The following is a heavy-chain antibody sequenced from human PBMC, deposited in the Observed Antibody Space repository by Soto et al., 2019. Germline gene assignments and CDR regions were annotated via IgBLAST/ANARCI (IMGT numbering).Heavy chain of an antibody. V-gene: IGHV3-23*01. D-gene: IGHD3-3*01. Sequence: EVQLLESGGGLVQPGGSLRLSCAASGFTFSSYAMSWVRQAPGKGLEWVSAISGSGGSTYYADSVKGRFTISRDNSKNTLYLQMNSLRAEDTAVYYCASPTRFLEWSPYYYGMDVWGQGTTVTVSS. CDR2: ISGSGGST. CDR3: ASPTRFLEWSPYYYGMDV. CDR1: GFTFSSYA. J-gene: IGHJ6*02.